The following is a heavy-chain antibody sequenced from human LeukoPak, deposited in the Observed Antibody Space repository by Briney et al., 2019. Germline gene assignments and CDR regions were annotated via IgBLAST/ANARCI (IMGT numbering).Heavy chain of an antibody. D-gene: IGHD1-26*01. CDR1: GFTFGDYA. CDR2: ISSSSSYI. Sequence: PGGSLRLSCTASGFTFGDYAMSWVRQAPGKGLEWVSSISSSSSYIYYADSVKGRFTISRDNAKNSLYLQMNSLRAEDTAVYYCARAVGATFDYWGQGTLVTVSS. CDR3: ARAVGATFDY. J-gene: IGHJ4*02. V-gene: IGHV3-21*01.